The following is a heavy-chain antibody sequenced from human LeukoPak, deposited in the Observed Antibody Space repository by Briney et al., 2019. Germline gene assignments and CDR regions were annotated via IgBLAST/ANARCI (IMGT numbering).Heavy chain of an antibody. J-gene: IGHJ6*02. Sequence: PPGGSLRLSCAASGFTFSSYAMNWVRQAPGKGLEWVSSIRSSGDNTYYADSVKGRFTISRDNSKNTVYLQMNSLRAEDTAVYYCAKDWYVMDVRGRGTTVTVSS. CDR2: IRSSGDNT. CDR1: GFTFSSYA. CDR3: AKDWYVMDV. V-gene: IGHV3-23*01.